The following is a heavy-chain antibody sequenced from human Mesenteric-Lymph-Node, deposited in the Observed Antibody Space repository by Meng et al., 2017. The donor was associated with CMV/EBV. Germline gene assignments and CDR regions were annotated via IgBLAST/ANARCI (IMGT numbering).Heavy chain of an antibody. V-gene: IGHV4-38-2*02. CDR3: ARGRRQQLVKTNWFDP. J-gene: IGHJ5*02. CDR1: GYFINTDYY. CDR2: IYYSGGT. D-gene: IGHD6-13*01. Sequence: SETLSLTCTVSGYFINTDYYWGWIRQPPGKGLEWLGSIYYSGGTFYNPSLKSRVTISVDTSKNQFSLKLSSVTAADTAVYYCARGRRQQLVKTNWFDPWGQGTLVTVSS.